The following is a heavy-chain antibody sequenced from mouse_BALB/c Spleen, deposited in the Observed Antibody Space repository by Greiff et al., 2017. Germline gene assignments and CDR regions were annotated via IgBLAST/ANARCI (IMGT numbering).Heavy chain of an antibody. CDR1: GFTFSSYG. D-gene: IGHD6-5*01. CDR2: INSNGGST. V-gene: IGHV5-6-3*01. Sequence: EVKLMESGGGLVQPGGSLKLSCAASGFTFSSYGMSWVRQTPDKRLELVATINSNGGSTYYPDSVKGRFTISRDNAKNTLYLQMSSLKSEDTAVYYCARVAYDLDYWGQGTTLTVSS. CDR3: ARVAYDLDY. J-gene: IGHJ2*01.